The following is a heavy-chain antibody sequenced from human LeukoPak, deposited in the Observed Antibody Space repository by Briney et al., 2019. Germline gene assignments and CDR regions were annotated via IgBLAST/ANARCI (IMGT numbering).Heavy chain of an antibody. CDR3: AKDRPNYYGSNGHYYRRDGDY. CDR1: GFTFSSYA. D-gene: IGHD3-22*01. V-gene: IGHV3-23*01. CDR2: TSGDGGAT. J-gene: IGHJ4*02. Sequence: GGSLRLSCAASGFTFSSYAMSWVRQSTGKGLEWVSSTSGDGGATYYSNSVKGRFTISRDNSRNTLYLQTNSLRAEDTAVYYCAKDRPNYYGSNGHYYRRDGDYWGQGTLVTVSS.